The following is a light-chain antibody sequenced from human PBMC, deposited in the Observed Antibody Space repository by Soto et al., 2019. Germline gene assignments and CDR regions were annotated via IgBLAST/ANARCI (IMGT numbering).Light chain of an antibody. CDR1: QSVSSY. J-gene: IGKJ2*01. Sequence: EIVLTQSPATLSLSPGERATLSCRASQSVSSYLAWYQQKPGQAPRLLSCDASNRATGIPARFSGSGSGTDFTLTSSSLEPEDFAVYYCQQRSNWPPYTFGQGTKPEI. CDR3: QQRSNWPPYT. CDR2: DAS. V-gene: IGKV3-11*01.